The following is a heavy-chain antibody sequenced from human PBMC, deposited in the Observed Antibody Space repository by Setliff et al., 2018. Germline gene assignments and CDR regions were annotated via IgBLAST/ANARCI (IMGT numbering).Heavy chain of an antibody. V-gene: IGHV4-61*09. Sequence: SETLSLTCTVAGGSISSRTYYWSWIRQPAGKGLEWIGHIYTSWSTNYNPSLKGRATLSIDAPKNQFSLELTSVTAADTAVYYCARLSGFQYIVDWGKGTTVTVSS. CDR1: GGSISSRTYY. J-gene: IGHJ6*03. CDR2: IYTSWST. D-gene: IGHD3-3*01. CDR3: ARLSGFQYIVD.